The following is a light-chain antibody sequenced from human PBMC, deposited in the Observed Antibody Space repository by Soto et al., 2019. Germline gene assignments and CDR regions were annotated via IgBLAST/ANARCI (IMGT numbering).Light chain of an antibody. CDR2: NAS. J-gene: IGKJ1*01. CDR1: QSISIW. CDR3: QQYNSPWT. Sequence: DIQMTQSPSTLSASVGARVTITCRASQSISIWLAWYQQKPGKAPKLLTYNASSLESGVPSRFSGSGSGAEFNLTISSLQPDDVATYYCQQYNSPWTFGQGTKVEIK. V-gene: IGKV1-5*03.